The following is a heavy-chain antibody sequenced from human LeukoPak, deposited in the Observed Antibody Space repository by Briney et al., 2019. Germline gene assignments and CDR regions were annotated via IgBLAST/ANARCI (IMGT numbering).Heavy chain of an antibody. D-gene: IGHD3-3*01. CDR3: ARFPVPIRFLEWLPSVSDAFDI. CDR2: ISGSGGST. Sequence: GGSLRLSCAASGFTFSSYAMSWVRQAPGKGLEWVSAISGSGGSTYYADSVKGRFTISRDNSKNTLYLQMNSLRAEDTAVYYCARFPVPIRFLEWLPSVSDAFDIWGQGTMVTVSS. J-gene: IGHJ3*02. V-gene: IGHV3-23*01. CDR1: GFTFSSYA.